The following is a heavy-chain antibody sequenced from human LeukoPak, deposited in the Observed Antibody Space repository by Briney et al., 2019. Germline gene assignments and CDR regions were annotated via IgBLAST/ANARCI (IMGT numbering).Heavy chain of an antibody. CDR1: GYTFTSYA. V-gene: IGHV1-69*06. D-gene: IGHD3-9*01. CDR2: IIPIFGTA. CDR3: ARFARLDFDWLPDAFDI. J-gene: IGHJ3*02. Sequence: SVKVSCKASGYTFTSYAMNWVRQAPGQGLEWMGGIIPIFGTANYAQKFQGRVTITADKSTSTAYMELSSLRSEDTAVYYCARFARLDFDWLPDAFDIWGQGTMVTVSS.